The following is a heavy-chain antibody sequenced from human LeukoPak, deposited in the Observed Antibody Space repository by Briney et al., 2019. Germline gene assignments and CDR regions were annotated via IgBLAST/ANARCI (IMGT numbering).Heavy chain of an antibody. V-gene: IGHV3-30*02. Sequence: GGSLRLSCAASGFTFSSYGMHWVRQAPGKGLEWVAFIRYDGSNKYYADSVKGRFTISRDNSKNTLYLQMNSLRAEDTAVYYCAGGISSGWDFDYWGQGTLVTVSS. J-gene: IGHJ4*02. CDR2: IRYDGSNK. CDR1: GFTFSSYG. CDR3: AGGISSGWDFDY. D-gene: IGHD6-19*01.